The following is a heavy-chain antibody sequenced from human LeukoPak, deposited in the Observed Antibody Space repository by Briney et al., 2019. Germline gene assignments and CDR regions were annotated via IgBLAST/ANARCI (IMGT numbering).Heavy chain of an antibody. J-gene: IGHJ4*02. V-gene: IGHV5-51*01. CDR2: IYPGDSDT. Sequence: GESLKISCKGSGYSFTSYWIGWVRQMPGKGLEWMGIIYPGDSDTRYSPSFQGQVTISADKSISTAYLQWSSLKASDTAMYYCARRPFYYDSSGSFYGIYFDDWGQGTLVTVSS. CDR3: ARRPFYYDSSGSFYGIYFDD. CDR1: GYSFTSYW. D-gene: IGHD3-22*01.